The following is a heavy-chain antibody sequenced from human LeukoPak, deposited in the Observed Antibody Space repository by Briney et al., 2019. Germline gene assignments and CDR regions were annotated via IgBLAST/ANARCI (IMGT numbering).Heavy chain of an antibody. V-gene: IGHV4-34*01. CDR3: ARAGPRRGGYNADY. D-gene: IGHD5-24*01. CDR1: GGSLSGYY. Sequence: PSETLSLTCAVYGGSLSGYYWSWIRQTPGKGLEWIGEINHSGSTNHNPSLKSRVSISVDTSKNQVSLRLNSVTPADTAVYYCARAGPRRGGYNADYWGQGTLVTVSS. J-gene: IGHJ4*02. CDR2: INHSGST.